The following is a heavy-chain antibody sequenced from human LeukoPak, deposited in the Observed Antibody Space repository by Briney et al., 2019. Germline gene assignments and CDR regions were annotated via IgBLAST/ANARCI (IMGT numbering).Heavy chain of an antibody. CDR2: ISYDGTNE. Sequence: PGGSLRLSCRAPGLTFSSYAMNWVRQAPGKGPEWVAAISYDGTNEYYTDSVKGRFTISRDNSKSTLFLQLNSLRSEDTAVYYCAIWGGGHQLVGVMDHWGQGTLVSVSS. CDR3: AIWGGGHQLVGVMDH. J-gene: IGHJ4*02. CDR1: GLTFSSYA. D-gene: IGHD6-13*01. V-gene: IGHV3-30-3*01.